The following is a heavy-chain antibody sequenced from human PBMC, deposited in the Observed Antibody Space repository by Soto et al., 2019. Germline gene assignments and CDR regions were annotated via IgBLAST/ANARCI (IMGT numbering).Heavy chain of an antibody. D-gene: IGHD6-13*01. CDR1: GFTFDDYA. Sequence: SLKISCAASGFTFDDYAMHWVRQAPGKGLEWVSGISWNSGSIGYADSVKGRFTISRDNAKNSLYLQMNSLRAEDTALYYCAKGIAAATRHDAFDIWGQGTMVTVSS. J-gene: IGHJ3*02. CDR3: AKGIAAATRHDAFDI. V-gene: IGHV3-9*01. CDR2: ISWNSGSI.